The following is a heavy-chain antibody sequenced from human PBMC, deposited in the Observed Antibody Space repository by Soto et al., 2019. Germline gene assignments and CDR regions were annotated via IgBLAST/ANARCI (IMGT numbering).Heavy chain of an antibody. D-gene: IGHD3-10*01. CDR2: INDSGSI. V-gene: IGHV4-31*03. CDR3: ARDPAYYGSGSYYDGRAYYYGMDV. CDR1: GGSISSGGYC. J-gene: IGHJ6*02. Sequence: QVQLLESGPGLVKPSQTLSLTCTVSGGSISSGGYCWSWVRQHPGKGLEWIGNINDSGSIYSNPSLKSRVTISVDTSKNQFSLRLSSVTAADPAVYFCARDPAYYGSGSYYDGRAYYYGMDVWGHGTTVTVSS.